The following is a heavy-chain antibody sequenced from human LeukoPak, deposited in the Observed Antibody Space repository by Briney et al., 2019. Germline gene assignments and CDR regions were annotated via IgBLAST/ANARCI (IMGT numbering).Heavy chain of an antibody. CDR1: GFTVSNSA. CDR3: AKAWAILDPFDY. D-gene: IGHD2-21*01. Sequence: GGSLRLSCAASGFTVSNSAMGWVRQTPGKGLEWVTGISDNGGVTNYADSVKGRFTISRDTSKNTLYLQMNSLRAEDTAVYYCAKAWAILDPFDYWGQGTLVTVSS. CDR2: ISDNGGVT. J-gene: IGHJ4*02. V-gene: IGHV3-23*01.